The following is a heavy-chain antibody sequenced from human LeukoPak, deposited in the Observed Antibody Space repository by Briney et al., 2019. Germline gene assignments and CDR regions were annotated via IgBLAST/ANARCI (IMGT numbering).Heavy chain of an antibody. J-gene: IGHJ4*02. CDR1: GFTFSGHG. V-gene: IGHV3-30-3*01. CDR2: ISYDGSRT. Sequence: GGSLRLSCVASGFTFSGHGMHWVRHAPAKGLEWGAVISYDGSRTDYADSVKGRFTISRDNSKNTLYLQMNSLRVEDAAVYYCARDLSGRYAFDYWGQGTLVIVSS. D-gene: IGHD1-26*01. CDR3: ARDLSGRYAFDY.